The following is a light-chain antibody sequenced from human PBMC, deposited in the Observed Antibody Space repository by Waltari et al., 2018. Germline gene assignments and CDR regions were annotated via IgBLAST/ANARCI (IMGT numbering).Light chain of an antibody. Sequence: EFVLTQSPGTLSLSPGERATLSCRASQSISSGYLAWYQQKPGQTPRLLIYGASIRGIGIPDRFSGSGSGTGFTLTISRLEPEDFAVYYCQQYGGSPYTFGQGTKLEIK. CDR3: QQYGGSPYT. V-gene: IGKV3-20*01. CDR2: GAS. J-gene: IGKJ2*01. CDR1: QSISSGY.